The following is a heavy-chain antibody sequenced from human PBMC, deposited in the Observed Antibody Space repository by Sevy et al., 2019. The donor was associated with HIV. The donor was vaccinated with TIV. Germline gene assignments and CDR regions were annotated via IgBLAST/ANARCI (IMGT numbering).Heavy chain of an antibody. CDR2: FYLSGGP. V-gene: IGHV4-59*11. Sequence: SETLSLTCSVSGVSISSHFWTWIRQPPGKGLEWIGYFYLSGGPNYNPSLKSRVTISGDTSKNQFSLKLTSVTAADTAVYYCAREVHYYSSGFSAGMDVWGQGTTVTVSS. J-gene: IGHJ6*02. D-gene: IGHD3-10*01. CDR1: GVSISSHF. CDR3: AREVHYYSSGFSAGMDV.